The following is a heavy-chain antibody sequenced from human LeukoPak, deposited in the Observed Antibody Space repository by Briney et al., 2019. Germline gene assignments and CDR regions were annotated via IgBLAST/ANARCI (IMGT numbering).Heavy chain of an antibody. CDR3: ARDHEVRGVIHYDAFDI. Sequence: GGSLRLSCAASGFTFSSYAMHWVRQAPGKGLEYVSAISSNGGSTYYANSVKGRFTISRDNSKNTLYLQMNSLRAEDTAVYYCARDHEVRGVIHYDAFDIWGQGTMVTVSS. CDR1: GFTFSSYA. J-gene: IGHJ3*02. V-gene: IGHV3-64*01. D-gene: IGHD3-10*01. CDR2: ISSNGGST.